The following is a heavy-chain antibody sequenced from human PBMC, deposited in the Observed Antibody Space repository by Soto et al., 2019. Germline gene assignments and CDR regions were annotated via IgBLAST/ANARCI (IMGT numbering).Heavy chain of an antibody. Sequence: EVQLVESGGGLVKPGGSLRLSCAASKFTFSTYSMNWVRQAPGKGLEWVSSISRTSNYIYYADSVKGRFTISRDNAKNSLYLQMKSLRAEDTALYYCARHYDTSTGYAFDIWGQGTMVTVSS. J-gene: IGHJ3*02. CDR3: ARHYDTSTGYAFDI. V-gene: IGHV3-21*01. CDR1: KFTFSTYS. CDR2: ISRTSNYI. D-gene: IGHD3-9*01.